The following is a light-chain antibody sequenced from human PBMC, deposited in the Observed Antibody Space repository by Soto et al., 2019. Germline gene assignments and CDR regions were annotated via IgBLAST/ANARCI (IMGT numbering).Light chain of an antibody. CDR3: AAWDDSLNYV. V-gene: IGLV1-44*01. CDR1: SSNIGCNT. J-gene: IGLJ1*01. CDR2: SNN. Sequence: QSVLTQPPSASGTPGQRVTISCSGSSSNIGCNTVNWYQQLPGTAPKLLIYSNNQRPSGVPDRFSGSKSGTSASLAISGLQSEDEADYYCAAWDDSLNYVFGTGTKVTVL.